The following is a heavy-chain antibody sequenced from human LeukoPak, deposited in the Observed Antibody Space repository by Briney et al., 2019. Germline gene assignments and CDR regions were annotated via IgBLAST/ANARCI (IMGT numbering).Heavy chain of an antibody. Sequence: GGSLRLSCAASGFTFSSYGMHWGRQAPGKGLEWVAFIRYDGSNKYYADSVKGRFTISRDNSKNTLYLQMNSLRAEDTAVYYCANTPWNTETALACWGQRTLVTVSS. CDR1: GFTFSSYG. CDR2: IRYDGSNK. CDR3: ANTPWNTETALAC. D-gene: IGHD3/OR15-3a*01. J-gene: IGHJ4*02. V-gene: IGHV3-30*02.